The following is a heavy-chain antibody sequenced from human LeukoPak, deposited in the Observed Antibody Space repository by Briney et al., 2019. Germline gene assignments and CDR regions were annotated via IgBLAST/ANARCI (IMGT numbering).Heavy chain of an antibody. Sequence: KHGESLKISCKGSGYSFTSYWIGWVRQMPGKGLEWMGIIYPGDSDTRYSPSFQGQVTISADKSISTAYLQWSSLKASDTAMYYCARPPFPGDYVLGLAFDIWGQGTMVTVSS. J-gene: IGHJ3*02. D-gene: IGHD4-17*01. CDR2: IYPGDSDT. CDR3: ARPPFPGDYVLGLAFDI. CDR1: GYSFTSYW. V-gene: IGHV5-51*01.